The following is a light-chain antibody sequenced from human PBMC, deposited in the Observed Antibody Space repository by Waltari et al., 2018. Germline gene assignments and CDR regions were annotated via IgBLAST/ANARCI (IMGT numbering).Light chain of an antibody. CDR1: QDISNY. Sequence: IQMTQSPRSLSASVGDRATMSCRASQDISNYVAWYQQKPGKVPKIVIYAASTLQSGVPSRFSGSGYGAEFTLTISNLQPEDVATYYCQKYGSAPGTFGQGTKVEIK. CDR3: QKYGSAPGT. CDR2: AAS. J-gene: IGKJ1*01. V-gene: IGKV1-27*01.